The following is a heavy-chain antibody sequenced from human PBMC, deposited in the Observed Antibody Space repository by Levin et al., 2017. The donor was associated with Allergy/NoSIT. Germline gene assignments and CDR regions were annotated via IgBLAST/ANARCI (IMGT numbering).Heavy chain of an antibody. CDR2: IYYSGNT. V-gene: IGHV4-59*01. Sequence: PSETLSLTCTVSGGSISSYYWSWIRQTPGKGLEWIGYIYYSGNTNYNPSLKSRVTISVDTFKNKFSLKLSSVTAADTAVYYCARSRTLFFGEFPWFDPWGQGTLVTVSS. CDR1: GGSISSYY. CDR3: ARSRTLFFGEFPWFDP. D-gene: IGHD3-10*01. J-gene: IGHJ5*02.